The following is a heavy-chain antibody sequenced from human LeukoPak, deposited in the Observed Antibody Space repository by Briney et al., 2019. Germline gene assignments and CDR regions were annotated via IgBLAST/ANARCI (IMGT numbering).Heavy chain of an antibody. V-gene: IGHV4-59*12. CDR3: ARGWGYLDY. J-gene: IGHJ4*02. Sequence: TETLSLTCTVSGGSRSGYYWNWIRQPPGKGLEWIGYIYYGGSTTYNPSLKSRVTISVDTSKGQFSLKLTSVTAADTAVYFCARGWGYLDYWGQGSLVTVSS. D-gene: IGHD1-26*01. CDR2: IYYGGST. CDR1: GGSRSGYY.